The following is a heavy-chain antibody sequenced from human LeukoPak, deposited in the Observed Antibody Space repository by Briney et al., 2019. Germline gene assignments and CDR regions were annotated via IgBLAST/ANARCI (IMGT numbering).Heavy chain of an antibody. CDR2: ISHSGTT. V-gene: IGHV4-4*02. Sequence: SGTLSLTCAVSSGSISSSDWRTWVRQPPGKGLEWVGEISHSGTTNCNPSLKTRVTISLDISNNQFSLKLSSVTAADTAVYYCARGGNYIFDYWGQGTLVTVSS. D-gene: IGHD1-26*01. CDR1: SGSISSSDW. CDR3: ARGGNYIFDY. J-gene: IGHJ4*02.